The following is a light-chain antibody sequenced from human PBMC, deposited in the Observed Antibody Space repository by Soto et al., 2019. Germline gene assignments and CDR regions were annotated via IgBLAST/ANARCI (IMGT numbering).Light chain of an antibody. CDR3: ATWDASLSGWV. V-gene: IGLV1-47*01. Sequence: QSVVSQPPSACGTPGQRVTISCSGSSSNIGRNYVYWYQQFPGTAPKLLTFKNDQRPSGVPDRFSGSKSGTSASLAISGLRSEDEADYYCATWDASLSGWVFGGGTKLTVL. CDR2: KND. J-gene: IGLJ3*02. CDR1: SSNIGRNY.